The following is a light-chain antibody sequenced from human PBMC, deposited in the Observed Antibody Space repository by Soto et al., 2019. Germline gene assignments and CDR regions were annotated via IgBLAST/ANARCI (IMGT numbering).Light chain of an antibody. CDR3: QQYDSSPRT. CDR2: AAS. CDR1: QSVTVNS. J-gene: IGKJ1*01. Sequence: EILLTQSPSTLSLSPGEGVTLSCRASQSVTVNSLAWYQQKPGQAPRLLIYAASTRAAAVPDRFTGSGSGTDFTLTISGLEPEDFAVYYCQQYDSSPRTFGQGTKVDIK. V-gene: IGKV3-20*01.